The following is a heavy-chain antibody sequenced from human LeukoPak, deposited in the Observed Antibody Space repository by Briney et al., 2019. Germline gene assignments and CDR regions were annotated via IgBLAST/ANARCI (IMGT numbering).Heavy chain of an antibody. CDR2: INHSGST. CDR1: GGSFSGYY. D-gene: IGHD3-22*01. V-gene: IGHV4-34*01. CDR3: ARVMKSYDSSGYYSAFDI. J-gene: IGHJ3*02. Sequence: SETLSLTCAVYGGSFSGYYWSWIRHPPGKGLEWIGEINHSGSTNYNPSLKSRVTISVDTSKNQFSLKLSSVTAADTAVYYCARVMKSYDSSGYYSAFDIWGQGTMVTVSS.